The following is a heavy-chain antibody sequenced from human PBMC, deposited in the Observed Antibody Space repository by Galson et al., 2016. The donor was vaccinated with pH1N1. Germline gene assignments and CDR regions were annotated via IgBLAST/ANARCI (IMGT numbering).Heavy chain of an antibody. CDR2: IYRDGEK. J-gene: IGHJ4*02. D-gene: IGHD3-10*01. CDR1: GFSLSSGMG. V-gene: IGHV2-5*08. CDR3: VRRRFGTTDY. Sequence: PALVKPTQTLTLTCTLSGFSLSSGMGVNWIRQTPGKALEWLALIYRDGEKQYSPSLKNRLTIISDTSKNQVVLVMTDMDPVDTGTYFCVRRRFGTTDYWGQGTQVIVSS.